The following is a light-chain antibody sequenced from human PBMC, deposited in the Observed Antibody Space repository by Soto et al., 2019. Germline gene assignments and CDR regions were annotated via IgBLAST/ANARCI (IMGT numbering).Light chain of an antibody. CDR2: AAS. Sequence: DIQMTQSPTSLSASVGDRVTITCRASQDIRNFVAWYQQKPGKAPKLLIYAASTLQSVVQSRFSGSGSGTDFTLTINILQPEDVATYSCQKYSSVPVFGPGTKVEIK. CDR1: QDIRNF. CDR3: QKYSSVPV. J-gene: IGKJ3*01. V-gene: IGKV1-27*01.